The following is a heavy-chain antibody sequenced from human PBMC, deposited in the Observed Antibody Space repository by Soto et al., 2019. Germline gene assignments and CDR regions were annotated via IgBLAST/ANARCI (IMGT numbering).Heavy chain of an antibody. V-gene: IGHV4-61*01. CDR3: ARGKVLWFGELLSNGFDP. CDR1: GGSVSSGSYY. Sequence: QVQLQGSGPGLVKPSETLSLTCTVSGGSVSSGSYYWSWIRQPPGKGLEWIGYIYYSGSTNSNLSRKSTVTISLDTSKKQFSLNLTYVTAADTAVYYCARGKVLWFGELLSNGFDPWGQGTVVTVSS. CDR2: IYYSGST. D-gene: IGHD3-10*01. J-gene: IGHJ5*02.